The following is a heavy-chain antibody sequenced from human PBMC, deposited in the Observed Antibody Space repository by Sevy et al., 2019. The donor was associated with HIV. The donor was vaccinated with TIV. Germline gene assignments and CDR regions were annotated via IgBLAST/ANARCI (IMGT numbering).Heavy chain of an antibody. CDR2: IRNKADSYTT. D-gene: IGHD6-13*01. CDR3: ATHAGIAAAGRVFDY. V-gene: IGHV3-72*01. Sequence: GGCLRLSCAASGFTFSDHYMEWVRQAPGKGLEWVGRIRNKADSYTTEYAASVKGRFTISRDDSKNSLYLLMNSLKTEDPAAYYCATHAGIAAAGRVFDYWGQGTLVTVSS. CDR1: GFTFSDHY. J-gene: IGHJ4*02.